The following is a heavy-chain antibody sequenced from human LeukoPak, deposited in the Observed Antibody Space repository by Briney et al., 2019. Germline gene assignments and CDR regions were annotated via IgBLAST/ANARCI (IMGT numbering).Heavy chain of an antibody. Sequence: GASVKVSCKASGYTFTGYYMHWVRQAPGQGLEWMGWINPNSGGTNYAQKFQGRVTMTRDTSISTAYMELSRLRSDDTAVYYCAREVVGYGGNSGDYWGQGTLVTVSS. V-gene: IGHV1-2*02. CDR3: AREVVGYGGNSGDY. J-gene: IGHJ4*02. D-gene: IGHD4-23*01. CDR1: GYTFTGYY. CDR2: INPNSGGT.